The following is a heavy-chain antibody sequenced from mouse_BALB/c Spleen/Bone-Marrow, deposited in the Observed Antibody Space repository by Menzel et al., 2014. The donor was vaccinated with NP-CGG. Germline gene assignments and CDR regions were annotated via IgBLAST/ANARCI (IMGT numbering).Heavy chain of an antibody. V-gene: IGHV1-80*01. Sequence: QVQLQQSGAELVRPGSSVKISCKASGYAFSNYWMNWVKRRPGQGLEWIGQIYPGDGDTNYNGKFKGKATLTADKSSSTAYMQLSSLTSEDSAVNFCARGRGWYFDYWGQGTTLTVSS. D-gene: IGHD2-3*01. CDR2: IYPGDGDT. J-gene: IGHJ2*01. CDR1: GYAFSNYW. CDR3: ARGRGWYFDY.